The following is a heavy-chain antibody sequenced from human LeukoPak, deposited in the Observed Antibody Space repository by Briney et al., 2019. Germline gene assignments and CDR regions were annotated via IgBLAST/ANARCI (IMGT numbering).Heavy chain of an antibody. D-gene: IGHD2/OR15-2a*01. CDR1: GDSINNYF. Sequence: SETLSLTCTVSGDSINNYFWGWIRQSPEKGLEWIAYIYYVGRANYNPSLESRVTMSIDTSKNQFSLRLSSVTAAGTAVYYCARHILNFGNNSHFDHWGQGILVTVSS. V-gene: IGHV4-59*08. CDR2: IYYVGRA. CDR3: ARHILNFGNNSHFDH. J-gene: IGHJ4*02.